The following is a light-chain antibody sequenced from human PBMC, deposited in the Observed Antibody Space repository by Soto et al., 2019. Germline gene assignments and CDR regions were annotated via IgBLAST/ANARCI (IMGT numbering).Light chain of an antibody. Sequence: QSALTQPASVSGSPGQSITISCTGTSIDVGGYNYVSWYQQHPDKAPKLMIYDVTNRPSGVSNRFSGSKSGNTASLTISGLQAEDEADYFCSSYSSTSTLYVFATGTKVTVL. CDR2: DVT. CDR3: SSYSSTSTLYV. V-gene: IGLV2-14*01. J-gene: IGLJ1*01. CDR1: SIDVGGYNY.